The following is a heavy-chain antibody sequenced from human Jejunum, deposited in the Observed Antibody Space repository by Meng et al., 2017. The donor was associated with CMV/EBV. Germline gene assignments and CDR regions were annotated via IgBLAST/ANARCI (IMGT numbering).Heavy chain of an antibody. V-gene: IGHV4-59*01. D-gene: IGHD1-14*01. CDR2: IYYSGST. CDR3: ASITRNSRRVEY. J-gene: IGHJ4*02. Sequence: QVPLQEAGPGVVKPSWTLPHTLTVSGGFISSYYWSWIRQPPGKGLEWIGYIYYSGSTNYNPSLKSRVTISVDTSKNQFSLKLSSVTAADTAVYYCASITRNSRRVEYWGQGTLVTVFS. CDR1: GGFISSYY.